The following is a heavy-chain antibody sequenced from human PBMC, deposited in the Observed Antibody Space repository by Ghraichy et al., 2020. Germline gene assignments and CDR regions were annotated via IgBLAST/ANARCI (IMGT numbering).Heavy chain of an antibody. Sequence: SVKVSCKASGFTFTSSAVQWVRQARGQRLEWIGWIVVGSGNTNYAQKFQERVTITRDMSTSTAYMELSSLRSEDTAVYYCAAVGANYYYYYGMDVWGQGTTVTVSS. CDR1: GFTFTSSA. D-gene: IGHD1-26*01. V-gene: IGHV1-58*01. J-gene: IGHJ6*02. CDR2: IVVGSGNT. CDR3: AAVGANYYYYYGMDV.